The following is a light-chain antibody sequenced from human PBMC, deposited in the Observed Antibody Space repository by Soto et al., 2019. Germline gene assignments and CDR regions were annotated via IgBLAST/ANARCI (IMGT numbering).Light chain of an antibody. J-gene: IGKJ2*01. V-gene: IGKV3-20*01. Sequence: EIVLTQSPGTLSLSPGERATLSCRASQSVSSTYLACYQQKPGQDPRLLNYGASSRATGIPDRFSGSGSGSDFTVTIIRLEPEDVSVYYGQQYGSSSYTFGQRTKLEIK. CDR3: QQYGSSSYT. CDR2: GAS. CDR1: QSVSSTY.